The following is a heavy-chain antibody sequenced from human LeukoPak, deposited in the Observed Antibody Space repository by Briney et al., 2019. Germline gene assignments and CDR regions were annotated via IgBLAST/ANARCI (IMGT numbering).Heavy chain of an antibody. CDR2: IYYSGST. CDR3: ARERSTTPYYYVSSGYYPYYFDY. J-gene: IGHJ4*02. V-gene: IGHV4-30-4*08. D-gene: IGHD3-22*01. CDR1: GGSISSGDYY. Sequence: ASQTLSLTCTVSGGSISSGDYYWSWIRQPPGKGLEWIGYIYYSGSTYYNPSLKSRVTISVDTSKNQFSLKLSSVTAADTAVYYCARERSTTPYYYVSSGYYPYYFDYWGQGTLVTVSS.